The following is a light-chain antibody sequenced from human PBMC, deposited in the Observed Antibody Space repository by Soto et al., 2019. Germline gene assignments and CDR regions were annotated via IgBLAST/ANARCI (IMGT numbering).Light chain of an antibody. CDR1: SSDVGSYNL. CDR3: YLYAGSSTQV. J-gene: IGLJ2*01. V-gene: IGLV2-23*02. Sequence: QSALTQPASVSGSPGQSITISCTGTSSDVGSYNLVSWYQQHPGKAPKLMIYEVSKRPSGVSNRFSGSKSGNTASLTISGIQGEDEANYSCYLYAGSSTQVFGGGTKLTVL. CDR2: EVS.